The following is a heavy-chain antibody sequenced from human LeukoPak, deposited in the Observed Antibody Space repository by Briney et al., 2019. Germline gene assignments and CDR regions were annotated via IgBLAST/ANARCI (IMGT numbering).Heavy chain of an antibody. Sequence: GGSLRLSCAASGFTVSSNYMSWVRQAPGKGLEWVSVMYSGGSTYYADSVKGRFTISRDNSKNTLYLQMNSLRAEDTAVYYCAGGALSESYPYYFDYWGQGTLVTVSS. V-gene: IGHV3-53*01. D-gene: IGHD1-26*01. CDR3: AGGALSESYPYYFDY. J-gene: IGHJ4*02. CDR2: MYSGGST. CDR1: GFTVSSNY.